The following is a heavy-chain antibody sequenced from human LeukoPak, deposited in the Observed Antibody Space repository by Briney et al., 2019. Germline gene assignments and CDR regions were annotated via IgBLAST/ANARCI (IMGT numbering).Heavy chain of an antibody. J-gene: IGHJ3*02. Sequence: GGSLRLSCAASGFTFSSYSMNWVRQAPGKGLEWVSSISSSSSYIYYADSVKGRFTISRDNAKNSLYLQMNSLRAEDTAVYYCARAVVVVSAAMDDAFDIWGQGTMVTVSS. D-gene: IGHD2-2*01. CDR2: ISSSSSYI. CDR3: ARAVVVVSAAMDDAFDI. CDR1: GFTFSSYS. V-gene: IGHV3-21*01.